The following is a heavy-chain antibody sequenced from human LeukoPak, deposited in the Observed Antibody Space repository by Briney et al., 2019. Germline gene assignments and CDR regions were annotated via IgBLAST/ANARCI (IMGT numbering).Heavy chain of an antibody. CDR3: AKDPRRYSRTGGYFDY. J-gene: IGHJ4*02. V-gene: IGHV3-7*01. CDR2: IKQDGSEK. CDR1: GFSFSSYW. Sequence: GGSLRLSCAASGFSFSSYWMSWVRQAPGKGLEWVANIKQDGSEKYYVDSVKGRFTISRDNSKNTLYLQMNSLRAEDTAVYYCAKDPRRYSRTGGYFDYWGQGTLVTVSS. D-gene: IGHD6-13*01.